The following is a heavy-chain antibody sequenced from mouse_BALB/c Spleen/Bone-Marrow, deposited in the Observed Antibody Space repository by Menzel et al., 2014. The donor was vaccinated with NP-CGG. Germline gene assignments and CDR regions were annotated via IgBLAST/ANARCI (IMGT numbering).Heavy chain of an antibody. CDR3: ARRRDYDYFDY. J-gene: IGHJ2*01. CDR1: GFTFSSYG. D-gene: IGHD2-4*01. CDR2: ISSGGSYT. V-gene: IGHV5-6*02. Sequence: EVMLVESGGDLVKPGGSLKLSCAASGFTFSSYGMSWVRQIPDKRLEWVATISSGGSYTFYPDSVKGRFTISRDNAKNTLSLQMTSLKSEDTAMYYCARRRDYDYFDYWGQGTTLTVSS.